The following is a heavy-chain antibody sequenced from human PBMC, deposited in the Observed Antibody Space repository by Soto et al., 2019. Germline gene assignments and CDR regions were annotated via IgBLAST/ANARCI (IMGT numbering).Heavy chain of an antibody. CDR2: IRETGNT. CDR3: AKQQMGVIRALDY. V-gene: IGHV3-23*01. Sequence: EVQILQSGGGLEQPGGSLRLSCAASGFTFSNYAMSWIRQAPGKGLEWVSTIRETGNTYYADSVMGRFATSRDNSENTLYLQMSSLRAEDTAVYYCAKQQMGVIRALDYWGQGTLVTVSS. D-gene: IGHD1-26*01. CDR1: GFTFSNYA. J-gene: IGHJ4*02.